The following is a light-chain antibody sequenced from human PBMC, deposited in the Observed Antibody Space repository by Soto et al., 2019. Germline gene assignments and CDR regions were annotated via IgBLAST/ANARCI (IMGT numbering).Light chain of an antibody. CDR2: RAS. Sequence: IQLTQSPSFLSASVGDRVTITCRASQDINRYVAWYQQKSGQAPKLLIYRASNLRPGVPSRFSGSGSGTDFTLTISNLRPEDFATYHCQQVDSYPLTFGGGT. CDR1: QDINRY. V-gene: IGKV1-9*01. CDR3: QQVDSYPLT. J-gene: IGKJ4*01.